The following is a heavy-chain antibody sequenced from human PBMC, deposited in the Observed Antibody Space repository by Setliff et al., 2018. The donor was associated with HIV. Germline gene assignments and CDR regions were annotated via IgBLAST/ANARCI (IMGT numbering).Heavy chain of an antibody. V-gene: IGHV4-4*07. J-gene: IGHJ4*02. D-gene: IGHD3-3*01. Sequence: PSETLSLTCNISGVSIPTNYWNWIRQPAGKGLEWIGRIYASGKTTFNPSLKSRVRMSVDTSKNQFSLKLTSVTASDTAVYYCARGNNDLESFDYWGQGALVTVSS. CDR2: IYASGKT. CDR1: GVSIPTNY. CDR3: ARGNNDLESFDY.